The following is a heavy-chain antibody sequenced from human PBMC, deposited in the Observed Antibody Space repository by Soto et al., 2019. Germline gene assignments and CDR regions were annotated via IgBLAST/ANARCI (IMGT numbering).Heavy chain of an antibody. CDR3: ARETYYYDSSGYSPFDY. Sequence: QVQLQESGPGLVKPSQTLSLTCTVSGGSISSGDYYWSWIRQPPGKGLEWIGYIYYSGSTYYNPSLKSRVTISVDTSKNQFSLKLSSVTAADTAVYYCARETYYYDSSGYSPFDYWGQGTLVTVSS. CDR1: GGSISSGDYY. CDR2: IYYSGST. V-gene: IGHV4-30-4*01. D-gene: IGHD3-22*01. J-gene: IGHJ4*02.